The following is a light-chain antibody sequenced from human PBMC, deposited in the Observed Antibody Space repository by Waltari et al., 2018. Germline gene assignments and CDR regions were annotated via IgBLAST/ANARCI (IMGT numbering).Light chain of an antibody. V-gene: IGLV2-23*02. J-gene: IGLJ2*01. CDR3: FSYAGSNSFA. Sequence: QSALTQPASVSGSPGQSITVSCIGTSTDSGSYNFLPWFQQHPGRAPKLMIYDVSERPLGVSNRFSGSKSGNTASLTISGLQAEDEADYYCFSYAGSNSFAFGGGTRVTVL. CDR1: STDSGSYNF. CDR2: DVS.